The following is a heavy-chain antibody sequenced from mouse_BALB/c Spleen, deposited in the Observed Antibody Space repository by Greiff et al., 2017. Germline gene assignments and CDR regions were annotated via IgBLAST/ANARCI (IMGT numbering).Heavy chain of an antibody. CDR3: ARDPSYYDYDSGYFDV. Sequence: EVMLVESGGGLVKPGGSLKLSCAASGFTFSSYAMSWVRQSPEKRLEWVAEISSGGSYTYYPDTVTGRFTISRDNAKNTLYLEMSSLRSEDTAMYYCARDPSYYDYDSGYFDVWGAGTTVTVSS. CDR1: GFTFSSYA. CDR2: ISSGGSYT. V-gene: IGHV5-9-4*01. J-gene: IGHJ1*01. D-gene: IGHD2-4*01.